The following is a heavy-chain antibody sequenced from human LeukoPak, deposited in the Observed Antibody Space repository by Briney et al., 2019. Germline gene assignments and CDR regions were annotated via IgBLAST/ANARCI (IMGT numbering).Heavy chain of an antibody. CDR2: ISSSSSYI. CDR1: GFTFSSYS. Sequence: PGGSLRLSCAASGFTFSSYSMNWVRQAPGKGLEWVSSISSSSSYIYYADSVKGRFTISRDNAKNSLYLQMNSLRAEDTAVYYCTREGDSSRSDAFDIWGQGTMVTVSS. J-gene: IGHJ3*02. D-gene: IGHD6-13*01. V-gene: IGHV3-21*01. CDR3: TREGDSSRSDAFDI.